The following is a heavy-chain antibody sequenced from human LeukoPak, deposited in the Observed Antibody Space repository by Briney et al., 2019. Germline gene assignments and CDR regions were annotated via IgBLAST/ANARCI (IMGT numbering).Heavy chain of an antibody. CDR1: GFTFSSYA. CDR3: AKAFYCSGGSCLNWFDP. D-gene: IGHD2-15*01. J-gene: IGHJ5*02. Sequence: GGSLRLSCAASGFTFSSYAMSWVRQAPGKGLEWVSAISGSGGSTYYADSVKGRFTISRDNSKNTLYLQMNSLRAEGTAVYYCAKAFYCSGGSCLNWFDPWGQGTLVTVSS. V-gene: IGHV3-23*01. CDR2: ISGSGGST.